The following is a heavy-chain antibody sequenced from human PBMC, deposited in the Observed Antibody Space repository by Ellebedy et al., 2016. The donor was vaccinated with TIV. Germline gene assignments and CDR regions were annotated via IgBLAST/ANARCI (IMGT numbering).Heavy chain of an antibody. J-gene: IGHJ4*02. V-gene: IGHV1-46*01. D-gene: IGHD3-10*01. Sequence: AASVKVSCKASGYTLTNYYIHWVRQAPGQGLEWMGVISPSAGTTIYAQKFQGRVTLTRDTSANTVYMDLSSLRSDDTAVYSCARDRSFTGRYYYGSGKMLGSYFYGMDIWGQGTLVTVSS. CDR3: ARDRSFTGRYYYGSGKMLGSYFYGMDI. CDR2: ISPSAGTT. CDR1: GYTLTNYY.